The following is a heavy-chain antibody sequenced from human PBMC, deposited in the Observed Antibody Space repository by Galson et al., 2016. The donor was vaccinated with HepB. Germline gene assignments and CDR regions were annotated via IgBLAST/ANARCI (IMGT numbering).Heavy chain of an antibody. Sequence: SLRPSCAASGFTFNSYAMTWVRLTPGKALEWVSTISGGGSTTNYADSVRGRFSITRDNSKDTLYLYMSSLRPEDTAVYYCAKHRRYTSGYYFDSWGQGSLVTVSS. CDR3: AKHRRYTSGYYFDS. CDR1: GFTFNSYA. J-gene: IGHJ4*02. CDR2: ISGGGSTT. V-gene: IGHV3-23*01. D-gene: IGHD6-19*01.